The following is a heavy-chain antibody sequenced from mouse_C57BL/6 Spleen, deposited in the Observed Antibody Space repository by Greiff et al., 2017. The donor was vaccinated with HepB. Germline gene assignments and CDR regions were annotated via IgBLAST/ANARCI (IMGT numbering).Heavy chain of an antibody. V-gene: IGHV1-26*01. CDR3: ARGYYGSSGYFDY. CDR1: GYTFTDYY. J-gene: IGHJ2*01. CDR2: INPNNGGT. D-gene: IGHD1-1*01. Sequence: EVKLQQSGPELVKPGASVKISCKASGYTFTDYYMNWVKQSHGKSLEWIGDINPNNGGTSYNQKFKGKATLTVDKSSSTAYMELRSLTSEDSAVYYCARGYYGSSGYFDYWGQGTTLTVSS.